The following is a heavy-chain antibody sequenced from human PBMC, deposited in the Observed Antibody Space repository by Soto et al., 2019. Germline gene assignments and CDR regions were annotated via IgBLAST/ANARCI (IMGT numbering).Heavy chain of an antibody. CDR2: VNHNGRN. CDR1: GGSFSGYF. V-gene: IGHV4-34*01. CDR3: ARGGSSDWQVAFDF. Sequence: SETLSLTCDVYGGSFSGYFCNWSRQSPGKGLEWIGKVNHNGRNNYNPSLKSRVTISLDMSEKQISLKLTSVTAADTAVYYCARGGSSDWQVAFDFWGQGTMVTVSS. J-gene: IGHJ3*01. D-gene: IGHD6-19*01.